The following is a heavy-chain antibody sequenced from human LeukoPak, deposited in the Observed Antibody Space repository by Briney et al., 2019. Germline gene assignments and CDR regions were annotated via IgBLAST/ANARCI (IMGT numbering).Heavy chain of an antibody. D-gene: IGHD2-8*02. Sequence: PGTSLRLSCAASGFTFSTYWMSWVRQAPGKGLEWVANIKEDGSERYYVDSVKGRFTISRDNARNSLYLQMNSLRAEDTAVYYCARDYWASDYWGRGTLVTVSS. V-gene: IGHV3-7*01. CDR2: IKEDGSER. CDR3: ARDYWASDY. CDR1: GFTFSTYW. J-gene: IGHJ4*02.